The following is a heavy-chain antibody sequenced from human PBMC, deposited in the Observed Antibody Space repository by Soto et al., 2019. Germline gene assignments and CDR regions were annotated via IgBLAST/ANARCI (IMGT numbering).Heavy chain of an antibody. V-gene: IGHV4-34*01. D-gene: IGHD3-10*01. CDR3: AREGSRITMLRGAPPPYYYYYYMDV. Sequence: PSETLSLTCAVYGGSFSGYYWSWIRQPPGKGLEWIGEINHSGSTNYNPSLKSRVTISVDTSKNQFSLKLSSVTAADTAVYYCAREGSRITMLRGAPPPYYYYYYMDVWGKGTTVTVSS. CDR1: GGSFSGYY. CDR2: INHSGST. J-gene: IGHJ6*03.